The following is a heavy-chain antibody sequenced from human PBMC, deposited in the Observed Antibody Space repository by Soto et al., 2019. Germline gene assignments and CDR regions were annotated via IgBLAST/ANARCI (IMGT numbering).Heavy chain of an antibody. J-gene: IGHJ4*02. CDR2: TYYRSRWYH. D-gene: IGHD4-4*01. V-gene: IGHV6-1*01. CDR3: ASYRYDY. CDR1: GDSISSNSAA. Sequence: QVQLQQSGPGLVKPSQTLSLTCAISGDSISSNSAAWNWIRQSPSRGFEWLGRTYYRSRWYHDYAVSVKSRIIINPATSKNQVSLQLNSGTPDDTPVYYCASYRYDYWGQGTVVTVSS.